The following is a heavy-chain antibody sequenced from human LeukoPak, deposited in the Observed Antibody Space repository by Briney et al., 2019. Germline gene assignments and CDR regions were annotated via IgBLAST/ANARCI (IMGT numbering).Heavy chain of an antibody. J-gene: IGHJ4*02. V-gene: IGHV3-30*02. Sequence: GGSLRLSCAASGFTFSSYGMHWVRQAPGKGLEWVAFIRYDGSNKYYADSVKGRFTISRDNSKNTLYLQMNSLRVEDTALYYCARAYGSSGYYQLPIDYWGQGTLVTVSS. CDR2: IRYDGSNK. CDR3: ARAYGSSGYYQLPIDY. CDR1: GFTFSSYG. D-gene: IGHD3-22*01.